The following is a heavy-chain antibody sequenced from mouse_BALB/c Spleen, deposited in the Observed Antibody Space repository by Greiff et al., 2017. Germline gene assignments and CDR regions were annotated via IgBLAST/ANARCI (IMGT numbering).Heavy chain of an antibody. Sequence: EVQGVESGGDLVKPGGSLKLSCAASGFTFSSYGMSWVRQTPDKRLEWVATISSGGSYTYYPDSVKGRFTISRDNAKNTLYLQMSSLKSEDTAMYYCARGGIDCYGSSYDWYFDVWGAGTTVTVSA. CDR3: ARGGIDCYGSSYDWYFDV. V-gene: IGHV5-6*01. J-gene: IGHJ1*01. CDR1: GFTFSSYG. CDR2: ISSGGSYT. D-gene: IGHD1-1*01.